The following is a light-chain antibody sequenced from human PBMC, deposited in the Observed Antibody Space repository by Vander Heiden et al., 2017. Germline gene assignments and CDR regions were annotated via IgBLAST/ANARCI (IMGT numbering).Light chain of an antibody. V-gene: IGKV1-5*01. J-gene: IGKJ2*01. Sequence: DIQMTQSPSTLYASVGDRVTITCRASQSISSWLAWYQQKPGKAPKLLIYDASSLESGVPSRFSGSGSGTEFTLTISSLQPDDFATYYCQQYNSYSGYTFGQGTKLEIK. CDR2: DAS. CDR1: QSISSW. CDR3: QQYNSYSGYT.